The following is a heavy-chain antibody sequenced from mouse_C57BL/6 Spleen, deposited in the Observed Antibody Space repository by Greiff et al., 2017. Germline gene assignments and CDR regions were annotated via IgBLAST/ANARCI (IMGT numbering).Heavy chain of an antibody. CDR1: GYSIPSGYY. D-gene: IGHD2-1*01. CDR3: ARDLYYGNYPWYFDV. CDR2: ISYDGSN. V-gene: IGHV3-6*01. Sequence: DVQLQESGPGLVKPSQSLSLTCSVTGYSIPSGYYWNWIRQFPGNKLEWMGYISYDGSNNYNPSLKNRISITRDTSKNQFFLKLNSVTTEDTATYYCARDLYYGNYPWYFDVWGTGTTVTVSS. J-gene: IGHJ1*03.